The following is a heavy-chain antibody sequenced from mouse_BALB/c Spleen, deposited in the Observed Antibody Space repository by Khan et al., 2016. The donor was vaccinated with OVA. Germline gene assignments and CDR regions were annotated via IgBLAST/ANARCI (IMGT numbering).Heavy chain of an antibody. J-gene: IGHJ1*01. CDR3: ARRGNYDGSFYWYFDV. CDR1: GFSLTNYD. V-gene: IGHV2-9-2*01. CDR2: IWTGGGT. Sequence: QVQLKESGPGLVAPSQSLSITCTVSGFSLTNYDISWIRQPPGKGLEWLGVIWTGGGTNYNSAFMSRLSISKDNSKSQVILKRNSLQSDGTAIYYRARRGNYDGSFYWYFDVWGAGTTVTVSS. D-gene: IGHD1-1*01.